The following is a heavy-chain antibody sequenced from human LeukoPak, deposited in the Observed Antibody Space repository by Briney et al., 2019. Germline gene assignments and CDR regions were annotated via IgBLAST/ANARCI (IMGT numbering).Heavy chain of an antibody. D-gene: IGHD1-26*01. CDR2: INSDGSYV. CDR1: GFSFRSYW. Sequence: GGSLRLSCAASGFSFRSYWMHWVRQAPGKGLVWVSGINSDGSYVTYADSVKGRFTISRDNTKNTLYLQMNSLRAEDTAVYFCARDRSSSLDYWGQGTLVTVSS. J-gene: IGHJ4*02. V-gene: IGHV3-74*01. CDR3: ARDRSSSLDY.